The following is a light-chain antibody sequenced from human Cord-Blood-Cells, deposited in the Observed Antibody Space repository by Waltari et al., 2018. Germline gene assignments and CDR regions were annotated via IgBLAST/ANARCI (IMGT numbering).Light chain of an antibody. J-gene: IGLJ3*02. CDR1: SSDVGSYNL. CDR2: EGS. V-gene: IGLV2-23*01. Sequence: QSALTQPASVSGSPGQSITISCTGTSSDVGSYNLSSWYHQHPGKAPKLMIYEGSKRPSGVSNRFSGSKSGNTASLTISGLQAEDEADYYCCSYAGSPWVFGGGTKLTVL. CDR3: CSYAGSPWV.